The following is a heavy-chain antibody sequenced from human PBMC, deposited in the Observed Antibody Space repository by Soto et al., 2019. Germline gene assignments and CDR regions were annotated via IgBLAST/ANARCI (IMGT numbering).Heavy chain of an antibody. CDR1: SGSISSSNW. CDR3: ARLDGKEYSISGGFVDYYYYMDV. Sequence: SETLSLTCAVSSGSISSSNWWSWVRQPPGKGLEWIGEIYHSGSTNYNPSLKSRVTISVDKSKNQFSLKLSSVTAADTAVYYCARLDGKEYSISGGFVDYYYYMDVWGKGTTVTVSS. V-gene: IGHV4-4*02. D-gene: IGHD6-6*01. J-gene: IGHJ6*03. CDR2: IYHSGST.